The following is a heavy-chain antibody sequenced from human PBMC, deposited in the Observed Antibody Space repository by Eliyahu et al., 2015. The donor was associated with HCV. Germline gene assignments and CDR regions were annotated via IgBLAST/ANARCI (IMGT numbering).Heavy chain of an antibody. CDR1: TFTXKITG. V-gene: IGHV3-30*03. J-gene: IGHJ4*02. CDR2: TSYDGNHK. D-gene: IGHD2-15*01. CDR3: AFAGDTAYSFDY. Sequence: QVQLVESGGGVXQPGXSLXXSCAAPTXTFTXKITGRHWARQAPGKGLEWVAVTSYDGNHKYYADFVKGRFTISRDTSKNTLYLQMNSLRVEDTAVYYCAFAGDTAYSFDYWGQGSLVTVSS.